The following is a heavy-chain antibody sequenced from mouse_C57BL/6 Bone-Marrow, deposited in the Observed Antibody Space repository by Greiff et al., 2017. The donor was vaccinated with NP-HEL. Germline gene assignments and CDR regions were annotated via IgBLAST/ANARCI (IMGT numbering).Heavy chain of an antibody. Sequence: EVQLPQSGPELVKPGASVTMSCKASGYTFTDYNMHWVKQSHGKSLEWIGYINPNNGGTSYNQQFKGKATLTVNKSSRTAYMELRSRTSEDSEVYYYARGENRVYFDYWGQGTTLTVSS. J-gene: IGHJ2*01. D-gene: IGHD3-1*01. CDR2: INPNNGGT. CDR3: ARGENRVYFDY. CDR1: GYTFTDYN. V-gene: IGHV1-22*01.